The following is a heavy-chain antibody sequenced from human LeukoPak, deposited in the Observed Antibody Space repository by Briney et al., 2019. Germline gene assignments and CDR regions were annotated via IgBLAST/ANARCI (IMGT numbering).Heavy chain of an antibody. CDR1: GGSISSYY. D-gene: IGHD5-24*01. V-gene: IGHV4-59*01. Sequence: PSETLSLTCTVSGGSISSYYWSWIRQPPGKGLEWIGYIYYSGSTNYNPSPKSRVTISVDTSKNQFSLRLSSVTAADTAVYYCARDAEMATIGAFDIWGQGTMVTVSS. J-gene: IGHJ3*02. CDR2: IYYSGST. CDR3: ARDAEMATIGAFDI.